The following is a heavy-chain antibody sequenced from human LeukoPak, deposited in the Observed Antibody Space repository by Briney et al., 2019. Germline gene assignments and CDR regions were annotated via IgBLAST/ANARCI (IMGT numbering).Heavy chain of an antibody. V-gene: IGHV3-53*01. CDR2: IYSGGYT. D-gene: IGHD5-24*01. CDR3: ARETFTIPFDY. Sequence: GGSLRLSCVVSGFTVSNDYMSWVRQAPGRGLEWVSVIYSGGYTNYADSVKGRSTISRDNSKNTVYLEMHNLTVADTAIYYCARETFTIPFDYWGQGTLVTVSS. CDR1: GFTVSNDY. J-gene: IGHJ4*02.